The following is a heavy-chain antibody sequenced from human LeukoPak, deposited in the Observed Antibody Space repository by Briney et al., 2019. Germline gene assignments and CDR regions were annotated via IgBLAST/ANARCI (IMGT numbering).Heavy chain of an antibody. J-gene: IGHJ4*02. CDR2: ISGSGGST. D-gene: IGHD3-3*01. CDR1: GFTFSSYA. CDR3: AKSNADDFWSGYHFDY. V-gene: IGHV3-23*01. Sequence: GGSLRLSCAASGFTFSSYAMNWVRQAPGKGLEWVSAISGSGGSTYYADSVKGRFTISRDNSKNTLYLQMNSLRAEDTAVYYCAKSNADDFWSGYHFDYWGQGTLVTVSS.